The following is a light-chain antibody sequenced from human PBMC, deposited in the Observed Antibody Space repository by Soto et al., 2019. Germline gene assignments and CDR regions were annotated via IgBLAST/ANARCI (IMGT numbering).Light chain of an antibody. CDR3: SSYTSSSTLSTYV. V-gene: IGLV2-14*03. Sequence: QSALTQPASVSGSPGQSITISCTGTSSDVGGYNYVSWYQHHPGKAPKLMIYDVSNRHSGVSNRFSGSKSGNTASLILSGLQAEDEADYYGSSYTSSSTLSTYVFGAGTKLTVL. J-gene: IGLJ1*01. CDR2: DVS. CDR1: SSDVGGYNY.